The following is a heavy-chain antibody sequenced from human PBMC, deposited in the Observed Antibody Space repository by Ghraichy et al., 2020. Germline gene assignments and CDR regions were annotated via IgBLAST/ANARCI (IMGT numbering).Heavy chain of an antibody. V-gene: IGHV3-48*01. CDR1: GFTFLLSL. CDR2: ISSRSSNI. Sequence: GGSLRLSCAASGFTFLLSLLPLVRQAPGKGLEWVSYISSRSSNIYYADSVKGRFTISRDNAKNSLYLQMNSLRVEDTAVYYCASSGSGNYHFDYWGQGTLVTVSS. J-gene: IGHJ4*02. D-gene: IGHD3-10*01. CDR3: ASSGSGNYHFDY.